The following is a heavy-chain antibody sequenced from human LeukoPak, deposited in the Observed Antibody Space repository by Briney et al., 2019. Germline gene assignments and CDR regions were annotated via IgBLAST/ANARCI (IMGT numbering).Heavy chain of an antibody. CDR2: INPSGGST. CDR3: ASRDGYNFRWFDP. J-gene: IGHJ5*02. V-gene: IGHV1-46*01. D-gene: IGHD5-24*01. CDR1: GYTFTSYY. Sequence: ASVKVSCKASGYTFTSYYMHWVRQAPGQGREWMGIINPSGGSTSYAQKFQGRVTMTGDTSTSTVYMELSNLRSEDTAVYYCASRDGYNFRWFDPWGQGTLVTVSS.